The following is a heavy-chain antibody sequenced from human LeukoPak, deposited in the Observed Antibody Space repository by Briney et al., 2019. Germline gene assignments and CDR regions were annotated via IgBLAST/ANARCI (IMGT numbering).Heavy chain of an antibody. CDR2: VIPILGTT. J-gene: IGHJ4*02. CDR1: GSTFSRSA. Sequence: TSVKVSCKASGSTFSRSAISWVRQAPGQGLQWMGGVIPILGTTNYAQRFQDRVSITTDDSTSTSYMEFRSLRSVDTAVYYCARGDGSATMGFDSWGQGTLVTVSS. V-gene: IGHV1-69*05. D-gene: IGHD1-26*01. CDR3: ARGDGSATMGFDS.